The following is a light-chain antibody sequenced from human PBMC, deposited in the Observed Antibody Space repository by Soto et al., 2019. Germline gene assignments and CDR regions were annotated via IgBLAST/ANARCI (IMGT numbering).Light chain of an antibody. V-gene: IGLV2-14*01. CDR2: DVS. CDR1: GSDVGGYNY. J-gene: IGLJ1*01. Sequence: SVLTQPASGSGSPGQSITISCTGTGSDVGGYNYVSWYQQHPGKAPKPMIYDVSNRPSGVSNRFSGSKSGNTASLTISGLQAEDEADYYCSSYPSPGVFGTGTKVTVL. CDR3: SSYPSPGV.